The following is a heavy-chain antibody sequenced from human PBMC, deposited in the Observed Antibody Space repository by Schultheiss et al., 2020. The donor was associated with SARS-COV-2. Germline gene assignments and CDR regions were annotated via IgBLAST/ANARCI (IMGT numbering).Heavy chain of an antibody. CDR1: GGSISSSNW. D-gene: IGHD1-26*01. V-gene: IGHV4-4*02. Sequence: SETLSLTCAVSGGSISSSNWWSWVHQPPGKGLEWIGEIYHSGSTNYNPSLKSRVTISVDKSKNQFSLELSSVTAADTAVYYCARHAEELRRNGMDVWGQGTTVTVSS. J-gene: IGHJ6*02. CDR2: IYHSGST. CDR3: ARHAEELRRNGMDV.